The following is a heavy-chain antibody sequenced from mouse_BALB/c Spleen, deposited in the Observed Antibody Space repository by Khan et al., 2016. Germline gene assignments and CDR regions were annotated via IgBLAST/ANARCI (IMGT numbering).Heavy chain of an antibody. CDR2: MNTYTGES. V-gene: IGHV9-1*02. CDR1: GYTFTNYG. CDR3: ARRVYYGNSYEVMDY. J-gene: IGHJ4*01. Sequence: QIQLVQSGPELKKPGETVKISCKASGYTFTNYGMNWVKQAPGKGLKWMGWMNTYTGESTYPDDFKGRFAFSLETSASTAYLQINNLKNEDVATYFCARRVYYGNSYEVMDYWGQGTSVTVSS. D-gene: IGHD1-1*01.